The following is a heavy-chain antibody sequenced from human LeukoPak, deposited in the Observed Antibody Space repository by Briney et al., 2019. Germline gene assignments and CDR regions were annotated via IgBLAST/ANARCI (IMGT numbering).Heavy chain of an antibody. V-gene: IGHV3-9*01. Sequence: GGSLRLSCAASGFTFDDYAMHWVRQAPGKGLEWVSGISWNSGSIGYADSVKGRFTISRDNAENSLYLQMNSLRAEDTALYYCAKGGYYDILTGYYQFDYWGQGTLVTVSS. CDR1: GFTFDDYA. J-gene: IGHJ4*02. D-gene: IGHD3-9*01. CDR3: AKGGYYDILTGYYQFDY. CDR2: ISWNSGSI.